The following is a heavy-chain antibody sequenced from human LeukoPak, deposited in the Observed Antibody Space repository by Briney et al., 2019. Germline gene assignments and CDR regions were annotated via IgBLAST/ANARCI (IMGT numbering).Heavy chain of an antibody. V-gene: IGHV3-30*03. CDR2: ISYDGSNK. CDR1: GFTVSSNY. J-gene: IGHJ3*01. D-gene: IGHD3-22*01. Sequence: PGGSLRLSCAASGFTVSSNYMSWVRQAPGKGLEWVAVISYDGSNKYYADSVKGRFTISRDNSKNTLYVQMNSLRVEDTAVYYCARGLFLSGYLDAYLWGQGTVVTVSS. CDR3: ARGLFLSGYLDAYL.